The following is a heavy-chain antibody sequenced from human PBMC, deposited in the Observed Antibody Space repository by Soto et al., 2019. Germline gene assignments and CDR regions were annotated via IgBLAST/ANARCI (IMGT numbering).Heavy chain of an antibody. CDR1: GFTVSSNY. CDR3: ARGFGWLDY. J-gene: IGHJ4*02. CDR2: ISSNGGST. Sequence: EVQLVESGAGLVQPGGSLRLSCAASGFTVSSNYMTWVRQAPGKGLEYVSAISSNGGSTYYANSVKGRFTISRDNSKNTLYLQMGSLRAEDMAVYYCARGFGWLDYWGQGTLVTVSS. V-gene: IGHV3-64*01. D-gene: IGHD6-19*01.